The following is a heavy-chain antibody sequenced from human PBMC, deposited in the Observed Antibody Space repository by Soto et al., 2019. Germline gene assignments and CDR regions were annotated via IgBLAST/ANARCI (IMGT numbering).Heavy chain of an antibody. D-gene: IGHD1-1*01. J-gene: IGHJ6*03. V-gene: IGHV1-3*01. CDR3: ARGGTGMGLYYMDV. CDR1: GYRFTSYA. CDR2: INAGNGNT. Sequence: ASVKGSCKASGYRFTSYAMHWGRQNPGQRLEWMGWINAGNGNTKYSQKFQGRVTITRDTSASTAYMELSSLRSEDTAVYYCARGGTGMGLYYMDVWGKGTTVTVSS.